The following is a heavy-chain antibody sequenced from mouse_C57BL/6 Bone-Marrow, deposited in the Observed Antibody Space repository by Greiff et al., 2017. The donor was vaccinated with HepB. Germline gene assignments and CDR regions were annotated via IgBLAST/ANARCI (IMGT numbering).Heavy chain of an antibody. J-gene: IGHJ3*01. Sequence: QVQLQQPGTELVKPGASVKLSCKASGYTITSYWMHWVKQRPGQGLEWIGNINPSNGGTNYNEKFKSKATLTVDKSSSTAYMQLSSLTSEDSAVYYCARWDYDYGGAWFAYWGQGTLVTVSA. D-gene: IGHD2-4*01. CDR1: GYTITSYW. CDR2: INPSNGGT. V-gene: IGHV1-53*01. CDR3: ARWDYDYGGAWFAY.